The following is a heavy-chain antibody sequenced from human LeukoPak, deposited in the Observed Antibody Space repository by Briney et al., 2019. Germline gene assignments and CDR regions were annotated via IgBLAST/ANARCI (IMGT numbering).Heavy chain of an antibody. V-gene: IGHV1-18*01. J-gene: IGHJ5*02. CDR3: ARDPGGYYYDSSGYPTNWFDP. D-gene: IGHD3-22*01. CDR2: ISAYNGNT. CDR1: GYTFTSYG. Sequence: ASVKVSCKASGYTFTSYGISWVRQAPGQGLEWMGWISAYNGNTNYAQKLQGRVTMTTDTSTSTAYMELRSLRSDDTAVYYCARDPGGYYYDSSGYPTNWFDPWGQGTLVTVSS.